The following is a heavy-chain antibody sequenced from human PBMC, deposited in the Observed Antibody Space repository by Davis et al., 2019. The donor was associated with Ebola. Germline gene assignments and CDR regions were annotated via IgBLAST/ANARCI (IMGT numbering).Heavy chain of an antibody. CDR3: AKARSSWTPFDY. J-gene: IGHJ4*02. V-gene: IGHV3-11*01. CDR2: ISSSGSTI. Sequence: GGSLRLSCAASGFTFSDYYMSWIRQAPGKGLEWVSYISSSGSTIYYADSVKGRFTISRDNAKNSLYLQMNSLRVDDTAVYYCAKARSSWTPFDYWGQGTLVTVYS. CDR1: GFTFSDYY. D-gene: IGHD6-13*01.